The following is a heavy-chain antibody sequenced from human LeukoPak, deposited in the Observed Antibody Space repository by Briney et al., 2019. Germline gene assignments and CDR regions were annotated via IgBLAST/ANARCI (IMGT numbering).Heavy chain of an antibody. Sequence: GESLRISCKGSGYSFTSYWISWVRQMPGKGLEWMGRIDPSDSYTNYSPSFQGHVTISADKSISTAYLQWSSLKASDTAMYYCARVDSSGYYYVGVDHWGQGTLVTVSS. CDR3: ARVDSSGYYYVGVDH. CDR1: GYSFTSYW. J-gene: IGHJ4*02. D-gene: IGHD3-22*01. V-gene: IGHV5-10-1*01. CDR2: IDPSDSYT.